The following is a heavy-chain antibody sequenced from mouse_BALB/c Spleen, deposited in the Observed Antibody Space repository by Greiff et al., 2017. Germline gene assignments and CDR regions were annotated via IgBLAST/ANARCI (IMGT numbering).Heavy chain of an antibody. J-gene: IGHJ3*01. CDR1: GYTFTDYE. CDR2: IDPETGGT. V-gene: IGHV1-15*01. Sequence: VQLQQSGAELVRPGASVTLSCKASGYTFTDYEMHWVKQTPVHGLEWIGAIDPETGGTAYNQKFKGKATLTADKSSSTAYMELRSLTSEDSAVYYCTRGIPFAYWGQGTLVTVSA. CDR3: TRGIPFAY.